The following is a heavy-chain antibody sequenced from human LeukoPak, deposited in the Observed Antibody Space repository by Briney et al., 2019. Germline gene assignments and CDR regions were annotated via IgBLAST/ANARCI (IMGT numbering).Heavy chain of an antibody. CDR1: GFTFSSYS. J-gene: IGHJ3*02. D-gene: IGHD2-2*02. Sequence: GGSLRLSCAASGFTFSSYSTNWVRQAPGKGLEWVSSISSSSSYIYYADSVKGRFTISRDNAKNSLYLQMNSLRAEDTAVYYCARDSLYCSSTSCYSDAFDIWGQGTMVTVSS. CDR3: ARDSLYCSSTSCYSDAFDI. CDR2: ISSSSSYI. V-gene: IGHV3-21*01.